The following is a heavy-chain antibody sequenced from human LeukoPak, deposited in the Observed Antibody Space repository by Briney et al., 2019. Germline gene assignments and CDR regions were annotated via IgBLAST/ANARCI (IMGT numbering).Heavy chain of an antibody. Sequence: SGTLSLTCTVSGGSLSSYYWGWLRQPPGKGLQWVGGIYRSGSTYYNPSLKSRVTISVDTSKNQFSLKPSSVTAADTAVYYCAREGAGGSSGWYNRPNWFDPWGQGTLVTVSS. V-gene: IGHV4-59*01. D-gene: IGHD6-19*01. CDR1: GGSLSSYY. J-gene: IGHJ5*02. CDR3: AREGAGGSSGWYNRPNWFDP. CDR2: IYRSGST.